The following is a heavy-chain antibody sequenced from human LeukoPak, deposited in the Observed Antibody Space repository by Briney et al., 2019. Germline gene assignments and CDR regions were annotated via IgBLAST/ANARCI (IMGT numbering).Heavy chain of an antibody. Sequence: QPGGSLRLSCAASRFTFSSYAMSWVRQAPGKGLEWVSAISGSGGSTYYADSVKGRFTISRYNAKNSLYLQMNSLRAEDTAVYYCASGVTIFGVVRFDYWGQGTLVTVSS. CDR1: RFTFSSYA. CDR3: ASGVTIFGVVRFDY. J-gene: IGHJ4*02. CDR2: ISGSGGST. V-gene: IGHV3-23*01. D-gene: IGHD3-3*01.